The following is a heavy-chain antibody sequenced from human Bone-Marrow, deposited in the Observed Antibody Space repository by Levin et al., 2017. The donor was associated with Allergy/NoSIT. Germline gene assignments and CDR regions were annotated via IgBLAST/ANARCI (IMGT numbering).Heavy chain of an antibody. CDR1: GFRFSGYW. D-gene: IGHD3-16*01. V-gene: IGHV3-74*01. CDR3: GRALGIDY. Sequence: LSLTRAASGFRFSGYWMHWVRQVPGKGLVWVGRINSDGDSTDYAASVKGRFRISRDNAKETLYLEMHSLTADDSAIYYCGRALGIDYWGQGTLVTVSS. J-gene: IGHJ4*02. CDR2: INSDGDST.